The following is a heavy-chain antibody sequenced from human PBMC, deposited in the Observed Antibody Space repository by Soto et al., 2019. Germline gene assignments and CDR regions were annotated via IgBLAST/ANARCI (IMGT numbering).Heavy chain of an antibody. D-gene: IGHD3-22*01. J-gene: IGHJ4*02. V-gene: IGHV1-18*04. CDR3: ARVSYYYDSSGYRGHFDY. Sequence: ASVKVSCKASGYTFTSYGISWVRQAPGQGLEWMGWISAYNGNTNYAQKLQGRVTMTTDTSTSTAYMALRSLRSDDTAVYYCARVSYYYDSSGYRGHFDYWGQGTLVTVSS. CDR1: GYTFTSYG. CDR2: ISAYNGNT.